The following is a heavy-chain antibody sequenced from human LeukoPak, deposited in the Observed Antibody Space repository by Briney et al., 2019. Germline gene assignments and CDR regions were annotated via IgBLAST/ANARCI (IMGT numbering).Heavy chain of an antibody. CDR1: GFTFSSYS. V-gene: IGHV3-48*01. J-gene: IGHJ6*03. Sequence: GGSLRLSCAASGFTFSSYSMNWVRQAPGKGLEWVSYISSSSSTIYYADSVKGRFTISRDNAKNSLYLQMNSLRAEDTAVYYCARDGVVVVAATYPYYYYYMDVWGKGTTVTVSS. CDR2: ISSSSSTI. D-gene: IGHD2-15*01. CDR3: ARDGVVVVAATYPYYYYYMDV.